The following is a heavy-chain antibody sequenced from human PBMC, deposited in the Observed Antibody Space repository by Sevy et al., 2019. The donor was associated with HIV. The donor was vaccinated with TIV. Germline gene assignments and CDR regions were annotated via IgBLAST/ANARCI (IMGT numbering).Heavy chain of an antibody. CDR3: APLYDYGSGSPWGMDV. CDR2: IRYDGSNK. Sequence: GGCLRLSCAASGFTFSSYGMHWVRQAPGKGLEWLAFIRYDGSNKYYADSVKGRFTISRDNSKNMLYLQMNSLRAEDTAVYCSAPLYDYGSGSPWGMDVWGQGTTVTVSS. V-gene: IGHV3-30*02. D-gene: IGHD3-10*01. CDR1: GFTFSSYG. J-gene: IGHJ6*02.